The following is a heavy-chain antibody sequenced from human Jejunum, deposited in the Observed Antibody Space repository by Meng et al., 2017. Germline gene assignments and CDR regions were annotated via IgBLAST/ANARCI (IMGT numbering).Heavy chain of an antibody. V-gene: IGHV3-66*02. CDR3: ARSAYS. CDR2: IYTGGDA. J-gene: IGHJ4*02. CDR1: GFTVSQNY. Sequence: GESLKISCAASGFTVSQNYMTWVRQAPGKGLEWVSVIYTGGDAYYADSVKGRFTFSRDNSRNMVYLQLNSLRPEDTAVYYCARSAYSWGQGMLVTSSS.